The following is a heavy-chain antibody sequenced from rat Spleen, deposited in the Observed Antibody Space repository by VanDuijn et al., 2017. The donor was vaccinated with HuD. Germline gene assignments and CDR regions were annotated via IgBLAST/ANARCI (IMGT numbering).Heavy chain of an antibody. Sequence: EVQLVESGGALVQPGRSLKLSCAASGFTFSDYNMAWVRQAPTKGLEWVSSISYDGSSTYCRDSVKVRFTISREDAKITLYLQMDSLRSDDKATYYCTTGPGYYLDNWFAYWGQGTLVTVSS. CDR3: TTGPGYYLDNWFAY. J-gene: IGHJ3*01. CDR2: ISYDGSST. D-gene: IGHD1-4*01. V-gene: IGHV5-20*01. CDR1: GFTFSDYN.